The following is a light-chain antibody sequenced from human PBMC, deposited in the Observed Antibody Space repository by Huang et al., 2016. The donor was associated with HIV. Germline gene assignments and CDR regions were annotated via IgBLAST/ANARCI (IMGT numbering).Light chain of an antibody. CDR3: QQRSNWPLVT. CDR2: DAS. J-gene: IGKJ4*01. CDR1: QSINYY. Sequence: EIVLTQSPATLSLSPGERAILSCRASQSINYYLAWYQQKPGQSPRLLIYDASSRATGITARFSGSGSGTDFTLTISSLEPEDFALYYCQQRSNWPLVTFGGGTKVETK. V-gene: IGKV3-11*01.